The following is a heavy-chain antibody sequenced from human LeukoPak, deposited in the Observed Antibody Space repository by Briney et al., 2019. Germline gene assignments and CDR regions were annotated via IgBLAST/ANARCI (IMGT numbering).Heavy chain of an antibody. Sequence: KPSETLSLTCTVSGGSISSSYYYWGWIRQPPGKGLEWIGSIYSSGSTYYNPSLKSRVTISVDTSKNQFSLKLSSVTAADTAVYYCARKYSTLGFDYWGQGTLVTVSS. CDR3: ARKYSTLGFDY. CDR2: IYSSGST. CDR1: GGSISSSYYY. V-gene: IGHV4-39*07. J-gene: IGHJ4*02. D-gene: IGHD6-6*01.